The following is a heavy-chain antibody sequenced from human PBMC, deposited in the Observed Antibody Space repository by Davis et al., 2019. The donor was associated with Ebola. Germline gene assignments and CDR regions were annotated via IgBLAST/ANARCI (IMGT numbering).Heavy chain of an antibody. CDR2: IDPSDSYT. CDR1: GYSFTSYW. D-gene: IGHD3-3*01. Sequence: GESLKISCKGSGYSFTSYWISWVRQMPGKGLEWMGRIDPSDSYTNYSPSFQGQVTISADKSINTAYLQWSSLKASDTAMYYCARSITIFGATVGLHYWGQGTLVTVSS. J-gene: IGHJ4*02. V-gene: IGHV5-10-1*04. CDR3: ARSITIFGATVGLHY.